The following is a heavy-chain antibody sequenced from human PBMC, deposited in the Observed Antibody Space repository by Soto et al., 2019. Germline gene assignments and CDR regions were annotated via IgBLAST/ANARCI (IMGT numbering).Heavy chain of an antibody. V-gene: IGHV3-74*01. D-gene: IGHD1-1*01. CDR2: INSDGSST. CDR1: GFTFSSYW. CDR3: ARGRRYREAFDI. J-gene: IGHJ3*02. Sequence: GGSLRLSCAASGFTFSSYWMHWVRQAPGKGLVWVSRINSDGSSTSYADSVKGRFTISRDNAKNTLYLQMNSLRAEDMAVYYCARGRRYREAFDIWGQGTMVTVSS.